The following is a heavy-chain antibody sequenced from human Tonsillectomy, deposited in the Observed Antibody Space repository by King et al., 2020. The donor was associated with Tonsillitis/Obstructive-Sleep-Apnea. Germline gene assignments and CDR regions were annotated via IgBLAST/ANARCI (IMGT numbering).Heavy chain of an antibody. J-gene: IGHJ4*02. CDR3: ARGGELELLAPFDY. CDR2: IYYSGST. CDR1: GGSISSYY. D-gene: IGHD1-26*01. Sequence: VQLQESGPGLVKPSETLSLTCTVSGGSISSYYWSWIRQPPGKGLEWIGYIYYSGSTNYNPSLKSRVTISVDTSKNQFSLKLSSVTAADTAVYYCARGGELELLAPFDYWGQGTLVTVSS. V-gene: IGHV4-59*01.